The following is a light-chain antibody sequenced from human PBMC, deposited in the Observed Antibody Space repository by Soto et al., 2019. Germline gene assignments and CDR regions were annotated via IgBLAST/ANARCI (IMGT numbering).Light chain of an antibody. J-gene: IGKJ2*01. CDR2: GTS. Sequence: EVVLTQSPDTLSLSPGERATLSCRTSQRVSTSYLAWYQQKPGQAPRLLIYGTSNRAGGIPDSFSGGGSGTEFFLTISRVEPEEFSVYYCQQYGTSSLYTFGQGTTVDIK. V-gene: IGKV3-20*01. CDR3: QQYGTSSLYT. CDR1: QRVSTSY.